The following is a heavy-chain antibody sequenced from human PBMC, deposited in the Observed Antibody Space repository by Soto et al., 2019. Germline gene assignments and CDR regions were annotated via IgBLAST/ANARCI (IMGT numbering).Heavy chain of an antibody. V-gene: IGHV4-31*03. CDR1: GGSITSGSYY. CDR3: ARAPGYTLGFRNDAFDI. CDR2: IYYSGNT. Sequence: SETLSLTCTVSGGSITSGSYYWTWIRQRPGRGLEWIGYIYYSGNTYYRPSLKSRVTISLETSKNQFSLKLSSVTAADTAVYYCARAPGYTLGFRNDAFDIWGQGTLVTVSS. J-gene: IGHJ3*02. D-gene: IGHD5-12*01.